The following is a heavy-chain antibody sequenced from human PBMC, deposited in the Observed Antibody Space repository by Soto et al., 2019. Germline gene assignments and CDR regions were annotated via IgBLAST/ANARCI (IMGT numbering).Heavy chain of an antibody. D-gene: IGHD2-2*01. Sequence: PSETLSLTCTVSGGSISSYYWSWIRQPPGKGLEWIGYIYYSGSTNYNPSLKSRVTISVDTSKNQFSLKLSSVTAADTAVYYCSNIVVVPAAMRNPAVTWHYYMDVWGKGTKVTVSS. V-gene: IGHV4-59*08. CDR1: GGSISSYY. CDR2: IYYSGST. J-gene: IGHJ6*03. CDR3: SNIVVVPAAMRNPAVTWHYYMDV.